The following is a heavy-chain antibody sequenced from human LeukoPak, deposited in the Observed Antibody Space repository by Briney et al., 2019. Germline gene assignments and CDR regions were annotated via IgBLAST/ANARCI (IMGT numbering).Heavy chain of an antibody. CDR1: GFTFSSYA. CDR3: ARPAYTAAYDL. D-gene: IGHD3-16*01. Sequence: GGSLRLSCAASGFTFSSYAMHWVRQAPGKGLEWVAVISYDGSNKYYADSVKGRFTISGDNANNMVYLHMNGLRAEDTALYYCARPAYTAAYDLWGQGTMVTVSS. V-gene: IGHV3-30-3*01. CDR2: ISYDGSNK. J-gene: IGHJ3*01.